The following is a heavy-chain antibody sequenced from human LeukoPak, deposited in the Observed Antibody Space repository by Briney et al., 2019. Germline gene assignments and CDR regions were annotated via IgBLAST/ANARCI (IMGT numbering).Heavy chain of an antibody. J-gene: IGHJ6*02. Sequence: GASVKVSCKASGYTFTSYGISWVRQAPGQGLEWMGWISAYNGNTNYAQKLQGRVTMTTDTSTSTAYMELRSLRSDDTAVYYCARDGAFGKIYYYYGMDVWGQGTTVTVSS. V-gene: IGHV1-18*01. D-gene: IGHD3-3*02. CDR3: ARDGAFGKIYYYYGMDV. CDR2: ISAYNGNT. CDR1: GYTFTSYG.